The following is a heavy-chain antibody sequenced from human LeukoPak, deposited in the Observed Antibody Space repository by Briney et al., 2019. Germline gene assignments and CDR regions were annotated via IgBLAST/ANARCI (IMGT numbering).Heavy chain of an antibody. D-gene: IGHD6-19*01. CDR2: IYTSGST. CDR3: ARDRGYSNGAFPDAFDI. CDR1: GGSISSYY. J-gene: IGHJ3*02. Sequence: PSETLSLTCTVSGGSISSYYWSWIRQPAGKGLEWIGRIYTSGSTNCNPSLKSRVTMSVDTSKNQFSLKLSSVTAADTAVYYCARDRGYSNGAFPDAFDIWGPGTMVTVSS. V-gene: IGHV4-4*07.